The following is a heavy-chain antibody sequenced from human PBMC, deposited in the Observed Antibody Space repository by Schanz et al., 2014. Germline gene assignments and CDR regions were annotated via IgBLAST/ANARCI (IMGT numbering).Heavy chain of an antibody. V-gene: IGHV3-11*01. CDR3: ARKVVATIGGYYDN. D-gene: IGHD1-26*01. CDR1: GFIFSDYY. J-gene: IGHJ3*01. CDR2: ISSGGTTT. Sequence: VQLLESGGGLVQPGGSLRLSCAASGFIFSDYYMAWIRQAPGKGPEYVSYISSGGTTTYHSDSVKGRFTISRDSAENSLYLQMNSLRAEDTAVYYCARKVVATIGGYYDNWGQGTRVTVSS.